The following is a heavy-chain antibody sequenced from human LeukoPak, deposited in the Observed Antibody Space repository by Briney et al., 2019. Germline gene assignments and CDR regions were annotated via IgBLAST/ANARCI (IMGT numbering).Heavy chain of an antibody. D-gene: IGHD4-23*01. CDR2: ISSSGSTI. Sequence: GGSLRLSCAASGFTFKSYEMNWVRQAPGKGLEWVSYISSSGSTIYYADSVKGRFTISRDNAKNSLYLQMNSLRAEDTAVYYCARPLSTVADPIDYWGQGTLVTVSS. CDR3: ARPLSTVADPIDY. J-gene: IGHJ4*02. CDR1: GFTFKSYE. V-gene: IGHV3-48*03.